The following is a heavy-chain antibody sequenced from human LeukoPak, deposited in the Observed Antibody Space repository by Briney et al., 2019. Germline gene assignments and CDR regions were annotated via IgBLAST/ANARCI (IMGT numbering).Heavy chain of an antibody. Sequence: SETLSLTCTVSGGSISSYYRSWIRQPPGKGLEWIGYIYYSGSTNYNPSLKSRVTISVDTSKNQFSLKLSSVTAADTAVYYCARGEPFDIWGQGTMVTVSS. CDR3: ARGEPFDI. J-gene: IGHJ3*02. V-gene: IGHV4-59*12. CDR2: IYYSGST. CDR1: GGSISSYY.